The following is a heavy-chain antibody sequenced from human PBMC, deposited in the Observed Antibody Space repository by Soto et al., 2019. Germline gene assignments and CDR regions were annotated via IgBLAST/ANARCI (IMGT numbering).Heavy chain of an antibody. Sequence: ASVKVSCKASGYTFTGYYMHWVRHAPGQGLEWMGWINLNSGGTNYAQKFQGWVTMTRDTSISTAYMELSRLRSDDTAVHSRAIVLGGSRGGPGAFAIWGRLTRVTVSS. V-gene: IGHV1-2*04. J-gene: IGHJ3*02. CDR3: AIVLGGSRGGPGAFAI. D-gene: IGHD2-15*01. CDR2: INLNSGGT. CDR1: GYTFTGYY.